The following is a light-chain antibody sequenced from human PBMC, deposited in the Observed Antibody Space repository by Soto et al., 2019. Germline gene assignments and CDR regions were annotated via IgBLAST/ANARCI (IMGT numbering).Light chain of an antibody. CDR3: CAYTSSATLV. CDR2: EVT. J-gene: IGLJ2*01. CDR1: SSDVGSYNL. V-gene: IGLV2-23*02. Sequence: QAASVSGSPGQSITISCIGTSSDVGSYNLVSWYQQYPGKAPKLMIYEVTERPSGVSNRFSGSKSGNTASLTISGLQADDEADYYCCAYTSSATLVFGGGTKLTVL.